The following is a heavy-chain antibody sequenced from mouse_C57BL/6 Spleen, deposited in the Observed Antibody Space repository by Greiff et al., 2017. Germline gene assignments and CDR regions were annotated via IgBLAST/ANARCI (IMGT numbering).Heavy chain of an antibody. J-gene: IGHJ3*01. CDR2: LNPNYGTT. CDR1: GYSFTDYN. Sequence: EVKLMESGPELVKPGASVKLSCKASGYSFTDYNMNWVKQSHGQSLEWLGVLNPNYGTTSYNQKFKGKAILTVDQSSSTAYMQLDSLTSEDSAVYYCAGGRAGFAYWGQGTLVTVSA. V-gene: IGHV1-39*01. CDR3: AGGRAGFAY.